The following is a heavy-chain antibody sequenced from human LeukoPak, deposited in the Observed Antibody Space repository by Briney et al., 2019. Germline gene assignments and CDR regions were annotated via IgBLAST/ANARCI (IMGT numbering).Heavy chain of an antibody. J-gene: IGHJ5*02. D-gene: IGHD1-26*01. CDR1: GGSISSSGYY. V-gene: IGHV4-39*01. Sequence: SETLSLTCSVSGGSISSSGYYWGWIRQPPGKGLEWIASIYYSGSTYYNPSLKSRVTISVDTSKNQLSLKLSSLTAADTAVYYCARHEYSGSYYGLSWFDPWGQGTLVTVSS. CDR2: IYYSGST. CDR3: ARHEYSGSYYGLSWFDP.